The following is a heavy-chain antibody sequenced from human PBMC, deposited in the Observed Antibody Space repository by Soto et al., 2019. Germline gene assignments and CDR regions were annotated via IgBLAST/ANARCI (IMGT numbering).Heavy chain of an antibody. CDR3: ARGRIKYYDILTGSSYYYGMDV. CDR2: IYYSGST. V-gene: IGHV4-31*03. J-gene: IGHJ6*02. D-gene: IGHD3-9*01. Sequence: SETLSLTCTVSGGSISSGGYYWSWIRQHPGKGLEWIGYIYYSGSTYYNPSLKSRVTISVDTSKNQFSLKLSSVTAADTAVYYCARGRIKYYDILTGSSYYYGMDVWGQGTTVTVSS. CDR1: GGSISSGGYY.